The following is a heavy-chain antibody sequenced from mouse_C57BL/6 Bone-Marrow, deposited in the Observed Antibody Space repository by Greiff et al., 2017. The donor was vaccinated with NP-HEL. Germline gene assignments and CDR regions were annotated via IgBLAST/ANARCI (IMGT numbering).Heavy chain of an antibody. Sequence: QVQLQQPGAELVKPGASVKMSCKASGYTFTSYWITWVKQRPGQGLEWIGDIYPGSGSTNYNEKFKSKATLTVDTSSSTAYMQLSSLTSEDSAVYYCAKRGLITTVVAARRNFDYWGQGTTLTVSS. J-gene: IGHJ2*01. CDR1: GYTFTSYW. CDR2: IYPGSGST. CDR3: AKRGLITTVVAARRNFDY. D-gene: IGHD1-1*01. V-gene: IGHV1-55*01.